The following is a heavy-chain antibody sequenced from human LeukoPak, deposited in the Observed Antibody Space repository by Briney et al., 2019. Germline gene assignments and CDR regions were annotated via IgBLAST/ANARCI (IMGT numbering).Heavy chain of an antibody. CDR3: ARDINRSAFDI. D-gene: IGHD3-16*02. V-gene: IGHV3-20*04. CDR1: GFTLSSYA. CDR2: INWNGGST. Sequence: GGSLRLSCAAAGFTLSSYAMSWVRQAPGKGLEWVTGINWNGGSTGYADSVKGRFTISRDNAKNSLYLQMNSLRAEDTALYYCARDINRSAFDIWGQGTMVTVSS. J-gene: IGHJ3*02.